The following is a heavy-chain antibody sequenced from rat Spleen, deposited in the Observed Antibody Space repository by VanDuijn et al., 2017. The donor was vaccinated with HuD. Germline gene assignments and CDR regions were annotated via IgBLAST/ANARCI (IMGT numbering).Heavy chain of an antibody. CDR3: TRGGYFRY. CDR2: ISVGGGNS. CDR1: GFTYSKYV. D-gene: IGHD2-5*01. J-gene: IGHJ2*01. V-gene: IGHV5-20*01. Sequence: EVQLVESGGGLVQTGRSLKLSCAASGFTYSKYVMAWVRQAPTKGLEWVASISVGGGNSYYRDSVKGRFTISRDNAKSSLYLQMNSPRSEDTATYYCTRGGYFRYWGQGVMVTVSS.